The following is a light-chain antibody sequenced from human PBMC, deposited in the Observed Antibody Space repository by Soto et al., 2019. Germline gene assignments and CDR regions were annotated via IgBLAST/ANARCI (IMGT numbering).Light chain of an antibody. V-gene: IGLV6-57*04. Sequence: NFILTQPHSVSESPGKTVTISCTRSSGSIARTYVQWYQQRPGSAPTTVIYDDDQRPSGVPDRFSSSIDSSANSASLTISGLKTEDEADYYCQSYDSSNWVFGGGTKLPVL. CDR1: SGSIARTY. CDR3: QSYDSSNWV. J-gene: IGLJ3*02. CDR2: DDD.